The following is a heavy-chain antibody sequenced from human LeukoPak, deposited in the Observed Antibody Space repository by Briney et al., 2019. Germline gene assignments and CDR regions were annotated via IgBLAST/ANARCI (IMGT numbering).Heavy chain of an antibody. CDR2: IKQDGSDK. CDR3: ARDEGVPTSWRFDY. J-gene: IGHJ4*02. V-gene: IGHV3-7*01. D-gene: IGHD3-10*01. Sequence: QAGGSLRLSCAASGFSFSVYWMSWVRQTPGKGLQWVANIKQDGSDKNYVDSVRGRFTISRDNAKNSLFLQMNGLRAEDTAIYYCARDEGVPTSWRFDYWGRGTLVTVSS. CDR1: GFSFSVYW.